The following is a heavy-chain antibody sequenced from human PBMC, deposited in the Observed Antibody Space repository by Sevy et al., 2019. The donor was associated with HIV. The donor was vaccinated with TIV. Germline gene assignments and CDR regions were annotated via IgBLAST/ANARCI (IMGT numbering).Heavy chain of an antibody. CDR2: IYSGGST. Sequence: GGSLRLSCAASGFTVSSNYMSWVRQAPGKGLEWVSVIYSGGSTYYADSVKGRFTISRDNSKNTLYLQMKSLRAEDTALYYCARVNCSGGSCYYYYGMDVWGQGTTVTVSS. CDR3: ARVNCSGGSCYYYYGMDV. D-gene: IGHD2-15*01. J-gene: IGHJ6*02. V-gene: IGHV3-53*01. CDR1: GFTVSSNY.